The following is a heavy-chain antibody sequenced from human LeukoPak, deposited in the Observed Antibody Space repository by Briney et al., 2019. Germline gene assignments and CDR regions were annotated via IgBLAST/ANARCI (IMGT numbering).Heavy chain of an antibody. CDR3: ARETRSIAARIRFDY. D-gene: IGHD6-6*01. Sequence: SETLSLTCADSGGSISSYYWSWIRQPAGKGLEWIGRIYTSGSTNYNPSLKSRVTMSVDTSKNQFSLKLSSVTAADTAVYYCARETRSIAARIRFDYWGQGTLVTVSS. CDR1: GGSISSYY. V-gene: IGHV4-4*07. J-gene: IGHJ4*02. CDR2: IYTSGST.